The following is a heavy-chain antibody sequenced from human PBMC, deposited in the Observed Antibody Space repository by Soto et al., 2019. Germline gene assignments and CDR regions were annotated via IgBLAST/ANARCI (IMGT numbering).Heavy chain of an antibody. J-gene: IGHJ5*02. Sequence: PSETLSLTCAVSGYSISSSNWWGWIRQPPGKGLEWIGYIYYSGSTYYNPSLKSRVTMSVDTSKNQFSLKLSSVTAVDTAVYYCARTPELGTRGNNWFDPWGQGXLVTVYS. V-gene: IGHV4-28*01. D-gene: IGHD7-27*01. CDR1: GYSISSSNW. CDR3: ARTPELGTRGNNWFDP. CDR2: IYYSGST.